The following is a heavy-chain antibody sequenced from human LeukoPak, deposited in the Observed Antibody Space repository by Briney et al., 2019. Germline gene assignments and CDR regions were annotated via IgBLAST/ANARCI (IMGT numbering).Heavy chain of an antibody. CDR1: GFTFPIYW. V-gene: IGHV3-74*01. J-gene: IGHJ3*02. CDR2: VNGDGSTT. Sequence: GASLRLSCAASGFTFPIYWMHWVRQAPGKGLVWVSRVNGDGSTTTYADSVKGRFTISRDNAKNTVYLQMDSLRAEDTAVYYCTRPQHGDLYAFDIWGQGTMVTVSS. D-gene: IGHD3-16*01. CDR3: TRPQHGDLYAFDI.